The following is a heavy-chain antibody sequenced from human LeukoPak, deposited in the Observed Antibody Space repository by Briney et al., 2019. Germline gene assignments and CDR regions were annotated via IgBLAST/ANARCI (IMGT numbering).Heavy chain of an antibody. J-gene: IGHJ4*02. D-gene: IGHD2-21*02. V-gene: IGHV3-7*01. Sequence: GGSLRLSCVASRFTFSNYWMSWVRQAPGKGLEWVANINQDGSRKPYADSMKGRFTISRDNAKESLYLQLNSLRADDTAVYYCAKWGPHCVGDYCPALDSWGQGTLVTVSS. CDR3: AKWGPHCVGDYCPALDS. CDR1: RFTFSNYW. CDR2: INQDGSRK.